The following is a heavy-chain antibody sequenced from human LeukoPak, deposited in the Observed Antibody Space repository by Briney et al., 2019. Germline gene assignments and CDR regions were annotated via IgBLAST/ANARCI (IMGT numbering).Heavy chain of an antibody. J-gene: IGHJ4*02. V-gene: IGHV3-7*01. CDR3: AREIVATITNSFDY. D-gene: IGHD5-12*01. Sequence: GGSLRLSCAASGFTFSSYWMSWVRQAPGKGLEWVANIKQDGSEKYYVDSVKGRFTIYRDNAKNSLYLQMNSLRAEDTAVYYCAREIVATITNSFDYWGQGTLVTVSS. CDR1: GFTFSSYW. CDR2: IKQDGSEK.